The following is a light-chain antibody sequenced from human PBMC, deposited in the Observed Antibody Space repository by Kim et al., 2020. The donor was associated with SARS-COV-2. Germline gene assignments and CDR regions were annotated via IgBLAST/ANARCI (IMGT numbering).Light chain of an antibody. CDR3: HQYDTSPLT. Sequence: WAPGERAFLSCRASEPISSSYLARYQQKPGQAPRLLICGTCNRAADIPDRFSGSGSGREFTLNISRLEPEDLAVYYCHQYDTSPLTFGGGTTVEI. CDR1: EPISSSY. CDR2: GTC. V-gene: IGKV3-20*01. J-gene: IGKJ4*01.